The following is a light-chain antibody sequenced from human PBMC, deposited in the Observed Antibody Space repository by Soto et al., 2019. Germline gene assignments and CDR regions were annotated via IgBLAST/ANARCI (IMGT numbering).Light chain of an antibody. Sequence: IQMTQSPSSLSASVGDRVTITCQASQDLSNYLNWYQQKPGKAPKLLIYDASNLETGVPSRFSGSGSGTDFTFTNSSLQPEEIATYYCQQYDNLPHFAWVTFGPGTKVYIK. V-gene: IGKV1-33*01. CDR2: DAS. J-gene: IGKJ3*01. CDR1: QDLSNY. CDR3: QQYDNLPHFAWVT.